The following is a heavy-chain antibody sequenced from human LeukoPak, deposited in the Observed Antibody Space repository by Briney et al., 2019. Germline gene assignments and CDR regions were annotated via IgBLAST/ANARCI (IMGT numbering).Heavy chain of an antibody. CDR3: AKDPTCINDVWASAFDN. Sequence: QPGGSLRLSCAASGFIFSSYGKSWVRQAPGKGLEWVSTISGSGGSTYYADSVKGRFTISRDNSKNTVYLQMNNVRAEDTAVYYCAKDPTCINDVWASAFDNWGQETLVTVSS. V-gene: IGHV3-23*01. J-gene: IGHJ4*02. D-gene: IGHD2-8*01. CDR1: GFIFSSYG. CDR2: ISGSGGST.